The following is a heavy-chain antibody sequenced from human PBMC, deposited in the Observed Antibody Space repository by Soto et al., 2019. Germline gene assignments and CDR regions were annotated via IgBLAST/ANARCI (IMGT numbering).Heavy chain of an antibody. Sequence: QVQLQESGPGLVKPSQTLSLTCTVSGGSISSANYCWNWIRQPPGKGLEWIGYISHSGSTYYNPSLKSRLTISLDTSKNQFSLKLNSVTAADTAVYYCARGVPPIFGVAIIGGSVDIWGQGTMVTVSS. V-gene: IGHV4-30-4*01. D-gene: IGHD3-3*01. CDR3: ARGVPPIFGVAIIGGSVDI. J-gene: IGHJ3*02. CDR1: GGSISSANYC. CDR2: ISHSGST.